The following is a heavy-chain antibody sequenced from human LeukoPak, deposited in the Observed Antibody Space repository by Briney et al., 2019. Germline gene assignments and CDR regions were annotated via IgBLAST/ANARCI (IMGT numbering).Heavy chain of an antibody. CDR1: GASISSHY. CDR3: ARDGPLTMFGGGYMVA. CDR2: TSYSGTT. J-gene: IGHJ6*03. D-gene: IGHD3-3*01. Sequence: PSETLPLTCNISGASISSHYWNWIRQPPGKGLEWIGYTSYSGTTNYNPSLKRRVVISLDTSKNQFSLKLTSVTAADTAVYYCARDGPLTMFGGGYMVAWGRGTTVTVSS. V-gene: IGHV4-59*11.